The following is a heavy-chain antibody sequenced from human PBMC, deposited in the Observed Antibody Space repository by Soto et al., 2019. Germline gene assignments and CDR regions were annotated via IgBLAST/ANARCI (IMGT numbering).Heavy chain of an antibody. Sequence: SQTLSLTCVISGDSVSSDSAAWNWIRQSPSRGLEWLGRTYYRSKWYNDYEVSVKSRITVNPDTSKNQFSLKLSSVTAADTAVYYCARVPSPWGQGTLVTVSS. CDR1: GDSVSSDSAA. V-gene: IGHV6-1*01. J-gene: IGHJ5*02. CDR3: ARVPSP. CDR2: TYYRSKWYN.